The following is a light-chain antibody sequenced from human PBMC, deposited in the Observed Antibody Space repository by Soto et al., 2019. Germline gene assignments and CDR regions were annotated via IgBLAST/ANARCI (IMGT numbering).Light chain of an antibody. V-gene: IGLV2-14*03. CDR2: DVN. J-gene: IGLJ3*02. CDR3: SAYSTGSTPVL. CDR1: SSDVGSTFNY. Sequence: QSALTQPASVSGSPGQSITISCTGTSSDVGSTFNYVSWYQHHPGKAPRLIMTDVNHRPSGVSDRFSGSKSGNTASLTISGLQAEDGADYFCSAYSTGSTPVLFGGGTKLTVL.